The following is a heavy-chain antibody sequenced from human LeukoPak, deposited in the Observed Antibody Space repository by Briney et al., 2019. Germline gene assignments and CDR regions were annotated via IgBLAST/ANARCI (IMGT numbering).Heavy chain of an antibody. V-gene: IGHV1-69*05. D-gene: IGHD3-22*01. CDR2: IIPIFGTA. CDR3: ASGSYYDSSGYYSDY. J-gene: IGHJ4*02. CDR1: GGTFSSSA. Sequence: SVKVSCKASGGTFSSSAISWVRQAPGQGLEWMGGIIPIFGTANYAQKFQGRVTITTDESTSTAYMELSSLRSEDTAVYYCASGSYYDSSGYYSDYWGQGTLATVSS.